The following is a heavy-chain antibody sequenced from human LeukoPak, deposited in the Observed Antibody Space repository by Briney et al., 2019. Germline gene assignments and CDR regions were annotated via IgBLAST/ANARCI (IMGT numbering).Heavy chain of an antibody. CDR1: GFNFSSYA. CDR2: IYYDGSNI. CDR3: ARSRKTDPLDY. Sequence: GGSLRLSCAASGFNFSSYAMHWVRQAPGEGLEWVAFIYYDGSNIYYADYVKGRFTISRDISKNTLYLQMDSLRAEDTAIYYCARSRKTDPLDYLGQGTLVTVSS. D-gene: IGHD1-14*01. V-gene: IGHV3-30*04. J-gene: IGHJ4*01.